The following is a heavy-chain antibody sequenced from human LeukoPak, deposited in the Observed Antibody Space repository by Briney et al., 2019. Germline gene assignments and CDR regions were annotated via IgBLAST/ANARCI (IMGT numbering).Heavy chain of an antibody. D-gene: IGHD2-2*01. J-gene: IGHJ5*02. CDR1: GFTFSSYS. V-gene: IGHV3-21*04. CDR2: ISSSSSYI. CDR3: AKEDIVVAAGWFDP. Sequence: PGGSLRLSCAASGFTFSSYSMNWVRQAPGKGLEWVSSISSSSSYIYYADSVKGRFTISRDNAKNSLYLQMNSLRAEDTAVYYCAKEDIVVAAGWFDPWGQGTLVTVSS.